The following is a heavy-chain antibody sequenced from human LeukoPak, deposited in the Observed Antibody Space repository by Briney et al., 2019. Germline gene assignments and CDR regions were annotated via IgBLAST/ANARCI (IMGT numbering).Heavy chain of an antibody. V-gene: IGHV3-23*01. J-gene: IGHJ4*02. CDR3: AKGAAGTLVGHYFDS. Sequence: GGSLRLSCAASGFTFSPYAMSWVRQAPGKGLEWVSSISGSGGDTHYADSVKGRFSISRDNSKNTLYVQMNSLGAEDTAVNYCAKGAAGTLVGHYFDSWGQGTLVTVSS. D-gene: IGHD2-21*01. CDR2: ISGSGGDT. CDR1: GFTFSPYA.